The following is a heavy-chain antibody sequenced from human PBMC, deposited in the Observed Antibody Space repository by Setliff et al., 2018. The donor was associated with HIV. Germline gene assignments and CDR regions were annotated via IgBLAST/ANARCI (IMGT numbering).Heavy chain of an antibody. Sequence: SETLSLTCDVSGYSISSGYYWGWIRQPPGKGLEWIGSIYYSGSTYYAPSLKSRVTISVDTSKNQFSLKLTSVTAADTAVYFCARQGLTMNPGVPAPILYFFDYWGQGILVTVSS. J-gene: IGHJ4*02. CDR3: ARQGLTMNPGVPAPILYFFDY. CDR2: IYYSGST. V-gene: IGHV4-38-2*01. D-gene: IGHD3-10*01. CDR1: GYSISSGYY.